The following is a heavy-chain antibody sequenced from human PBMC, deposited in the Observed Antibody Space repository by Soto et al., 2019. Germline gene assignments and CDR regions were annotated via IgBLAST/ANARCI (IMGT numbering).Heavy chain of an antibody. CDR1: GFTFSSYS. CDR2: ISSSSSYI. Sequence: GGSLRLSCAASGFTFSSYSMNWVRQAPGKGLEWVSSISSSSSYIYYADSVKSRFTISRDNAKNSLYLQMNSLRAEDTAVYYCATIAVAGPFDYWGQGTLVTVSS. J-gene: IGHJ4*02. CDR3: ATIAVAGPFDY. V-gene: IGHV3-21*01. D-gene: IGHD6-19*01.